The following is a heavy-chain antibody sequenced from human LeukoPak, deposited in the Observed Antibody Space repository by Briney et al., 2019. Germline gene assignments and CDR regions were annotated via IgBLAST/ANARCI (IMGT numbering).Heavy chain of an antibody. CDR1: GYTLTELS. Sequence: ASVKVSCKVSGYTLTELSMHWVRQAPGKGLEWMGIINPSGGSTSYAQKFQGRVTMTRDTSTSTVYMELSSLRSEDTAVYYCARVNLTWVGPAYWYFDLWGRGTLVTVSS. CDR3: ARVNLTWVGPAYWYFDL. V-gene: IGHV1-46*01. D-gene: IGHD3-16*01. CDR2: INPSGGST. J-gene: IGHJ2*01.